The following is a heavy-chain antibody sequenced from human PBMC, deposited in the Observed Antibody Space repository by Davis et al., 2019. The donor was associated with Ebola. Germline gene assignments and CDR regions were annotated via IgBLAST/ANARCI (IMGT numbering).Heavy chain of an antibody. CDR3: ARASHMDV. CDR1: GFTFSSYG. V-gene: IGHV3-30*03. J-gene: IGHJ6*02. CDR2: ISYDGSNK. Sequence: GESLKISCAASGFTFSSYGMHWVRQAPGKGLEWVAVISYDGSNKYYADSVKGRFTISRDNSKNTLYLQMNSLRAEDTAVYYCARASHMDVWGQGTTVTVSS.